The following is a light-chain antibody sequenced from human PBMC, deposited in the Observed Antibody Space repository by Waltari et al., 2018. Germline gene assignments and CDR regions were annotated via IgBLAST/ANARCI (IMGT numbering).Light chain of an antibody. CDR2: GVS. Sequence: QSALTQPASVSGSPGPSITISCPGTSSDVGGYKYVSWYPPHPGKAPKLMIYGVSNRPSGVSNRFSGSKSGNTASLIISGLQAEDEADYYCSSYTSSSTRVFGTGTKVTVL. CDR3: SSYTSSSTRV. CDR1: SSDVGGYKY. J-gene: IGLJ1*01. V-gene: IGLV2-14*03.